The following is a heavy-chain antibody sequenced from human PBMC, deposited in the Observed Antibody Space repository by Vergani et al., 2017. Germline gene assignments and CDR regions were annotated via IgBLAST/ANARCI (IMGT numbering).Heavy chain of an antibody. CDR3: AKDLGGCNSISCSYYMDV. Sequence: EVHLLESGGGQVEAGGSLRLSCVASGFTFSNSAMSWVRQTSGKGLEWVSAISGHGDRTSYADSVKGRFTISRDNSQNTVNLQMNSVRVDDTAVYYCAKDLGGCNSISCSYYMDVWGKGTTVTV. V-gene: IGHV3-23*01. J-gene: IGHJ6*03. CDR2: ISGHGDRT. CDR1: GFTFSNSA. D-gene: IGHD2/OR15-2a*01.